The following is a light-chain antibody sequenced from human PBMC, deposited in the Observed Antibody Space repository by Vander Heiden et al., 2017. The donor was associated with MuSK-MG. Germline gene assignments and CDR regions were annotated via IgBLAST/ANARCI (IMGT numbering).Light chain of an antibody. CDR1: QGVSSY. CDR3: QQLNTDPYT. CDR2: AAS. V-gene: IGKV1-9*01. J-gene: IGKJ2*01. Sequence: DIQLTQSPSFLSASVGDRVTITCRASQGVSSYLAWYQEKPGKAPKLLIHAASTLQSGVPSRFSGSGSGTEFTLTISSLQPEDFATYYCQQLNTDPYTFGQGTKLEIK.